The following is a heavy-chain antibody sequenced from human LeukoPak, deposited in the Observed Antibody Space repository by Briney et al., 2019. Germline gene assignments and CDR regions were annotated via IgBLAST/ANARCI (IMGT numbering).Heavy chain of an antibody. CDR2: ISYDGSNK. V-gene: IGHV3-30-3*01. D-gene: IGHD1-26*01. J-gene: IGHJ4*02. Sequence: TGGSLRLCCASSGFTFSSYAMHWLRQPPDKALEWVAVISYDGSNKYYADSVKGRFTISRDNSKNTLYLQMNSLRAEDTAVYYCARETNPRIVGATPFDYWGQGTLVTVSS. CDR3: ARETNPRIVGATPFDY. CDR1: GFTFSSYA.